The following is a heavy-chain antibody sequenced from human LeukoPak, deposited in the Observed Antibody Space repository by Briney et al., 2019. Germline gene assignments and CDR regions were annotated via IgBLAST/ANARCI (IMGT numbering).Heavy chain of an antibody. V-gene: IGHV3-30*02. J-gene: IGHJ6*03. CDR1: GFTFSSYG. D-gene: IGHD3-10*01. Sequence: GGSLRLSCAACGFTFSSYGMHWVRQAPGKGLEWVAFIRYDGSNKYYADSVKGRFTISRDNSKNTLYLHVNSLRPEDTAVYYCAKLGKTENHYGSGRFSYYYYMDVWGKGTTVTISS. CDR3: AKLGKTENHYGSGRFSYYYYMDV. CDR2: IRYDGSNK.